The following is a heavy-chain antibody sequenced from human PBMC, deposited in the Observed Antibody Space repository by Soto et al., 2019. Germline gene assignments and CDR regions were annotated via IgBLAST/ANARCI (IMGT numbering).Heavy chain of an antibody. CDR2: MNPNSGNA. D-gene: IGHD3-3*01. CDR3: VKGRFLDWLGDMDV. J-gene: IGHJ6*04. Sequence: QVQLEQSGAEVKKPGASVKVSCKASGYTFTSYDINWVRQAPGQGLEWMGRMNPNSGNAGYAQRFQGRVTMTRDTSVSTAYMEPSSLRSEDSAVYYCVKGRFLDWLGDMDVWGKGTTVTVSS. CDR1: GYTFTSYD. V-gene: IGHV1-8*01.